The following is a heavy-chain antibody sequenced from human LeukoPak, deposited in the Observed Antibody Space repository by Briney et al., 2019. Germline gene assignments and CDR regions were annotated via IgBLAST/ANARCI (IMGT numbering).Heavy chain of an antibody. CDR2: IYPGDSDT. CDR1: GYSFIGYW. CDR3: ARQACSSTSCSYYFDY. V-gene: IGHV5-51*01. J-gene: IGHJ4*02. D-gene: IGHD2-2*01. Sequence: GESLKISCKASGYSFIGYWIAWVRQMPGKGLEWMGTIYPGDSDTRYSPSFQGQVTISADKSISTAYLQWSSLKASDTAMYYCARQACSSTSCSYYFDYWGQGTLVTVSS.